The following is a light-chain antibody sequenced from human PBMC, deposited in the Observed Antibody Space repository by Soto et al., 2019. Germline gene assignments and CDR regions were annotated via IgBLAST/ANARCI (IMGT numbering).Light chain of an antibody. Sequence: QSALTQPASVSGSLGQSITISCTGTSSDVGSYNLVSWYQHHPGKAPKLLIFEGTKRPSGIFNRFSGSKSGNTASLAISGLQAEDEAVYHCCSYAGFTPYVFGTGTKVTVL. CDR1: SSDVGSYNL. J-gene: IGLJ1*01. CDR2: EGT. V-gene: IGLV2-23*01. CDR3: CSYAGFTPYV.